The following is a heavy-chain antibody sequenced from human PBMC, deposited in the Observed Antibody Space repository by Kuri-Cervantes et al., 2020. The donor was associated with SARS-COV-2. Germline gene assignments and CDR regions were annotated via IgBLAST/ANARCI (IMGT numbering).Heavy chain of an antibody. D-gene: IGHD4-17*01. Sequence: ASVKVSCKASGYTFTGYYMHWVRQAPGQGLEWMGWINPNSGGTNYAQKFQGWVTMTRDTSISTAYMELRSLRSDDTALYYCARESYGDYVCDYWGQGTLVTVSS. CDR3: ARESYGDYVCDY. V-gene: IGHV1-2*04. J-gene: IGHJ4*02. CDR1: GYTFTGYY. CDR2: INPNSGGT.